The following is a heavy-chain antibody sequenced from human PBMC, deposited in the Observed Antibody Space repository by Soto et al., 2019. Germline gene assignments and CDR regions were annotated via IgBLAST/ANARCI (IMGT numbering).Heavy chain of an antibody. Sequence: ASVKVCCKASGYSFTNNDVSWVRQATGQGLEWMGWMNPESGDTGYAQKFQGRVTMTRDISIATAYMELSSLRSDDTAIYFCARMATFGSLNWFDPWGQVTPVTFSS. CDR1: GYSFTNND. J-gene: IGHJ5*02. D-gene: IGHD3-16*01. CDR3: ARMATFGSLNWFDP. V-gene: IGHV1-8*01. CDR2: MNPESGDT.